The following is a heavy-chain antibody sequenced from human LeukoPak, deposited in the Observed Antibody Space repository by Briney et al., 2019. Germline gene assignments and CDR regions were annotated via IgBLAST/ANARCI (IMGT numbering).Heavy chain of an antibody. CDR2: IIPIFGTA. CDR3: ARRRVRGVRGYFGY. Sequence: GSSVKVSYKASGGTFSSYAISWVRQAPGQGLEWMVRIIPIFGTANYAQKFQGRVTITTDESTSTAYMELSSLRSEDTAVYYCARRRVRGVRGYFGYWGQGTLVTVSS. CDR1: GGTFSSYA. V-gene: IGHV1-69*05. D-gene: IGHD3-10*01. J-gene: IGHJ4*02.